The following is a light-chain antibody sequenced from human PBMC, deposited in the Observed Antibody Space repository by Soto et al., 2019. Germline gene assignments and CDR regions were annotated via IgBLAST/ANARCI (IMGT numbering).Light chain of an antibody. CDR3: QQYDDHSIT. Sequence: DIPMTQSPSTLSASVGDRVTITCRASQAISTWLAWYQQRPGKAPKLLIYHASSLESGVPSRFSGSGSGTEFTLTISSLQSGDSATYYCQQYDDHSITFGQGTRLEIK. J-gene: IGKJ5*01. CDR1: QAISTW. V-gene: IGKV1-5*01. CDR2: HAS.